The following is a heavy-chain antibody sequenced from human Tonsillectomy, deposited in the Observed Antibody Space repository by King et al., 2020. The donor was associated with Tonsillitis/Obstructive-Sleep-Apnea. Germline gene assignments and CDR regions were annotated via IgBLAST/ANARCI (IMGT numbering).Heavy chain of an antibody. CDR2: IKSKNDGGTA. D-gene: IGHD3-16*01. Sequence: DVQLVESWGGLVKPGGSLRLSCAASGFTFSDAWMSWVRQAPGKGLEWVGRIKSKNDGGTAEYAAPVKGRFTISGDVSKNTLYLKLNSMKTEDTAVHYCTAYRLVVDAIEIWGQGTMLTVSS. V-gene: IGHV3-15*01. CDR3: TAYRLVVDAIEI. J-gene: IGHJ3*02. CDR1: GFTFSDAW.